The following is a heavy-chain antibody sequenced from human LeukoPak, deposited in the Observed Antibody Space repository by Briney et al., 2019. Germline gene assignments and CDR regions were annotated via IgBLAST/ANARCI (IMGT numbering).Heavy chain of an antibody. CDR2: IFPSGGEI. Sequence: GGSLRLSCAASGFTFSSYRMIWVRQPPGKGLEWVSSIFPSGGEIHYADSVRGRFTISRDNSKSTLSLQMNSLRAEDTAIYYCATYRQVLLPFESWGQGTLVTVSS. CDR3: ATYRQVLLPFES. CDR1: GFTFSSYR. J-gene: IGHJ4*02. D-gene: IGHD2-8*02. V-gene: IGHV3-23*01.